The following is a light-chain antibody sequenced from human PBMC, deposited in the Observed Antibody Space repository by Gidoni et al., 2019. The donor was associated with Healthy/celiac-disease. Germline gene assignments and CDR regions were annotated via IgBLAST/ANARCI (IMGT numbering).Light chain of an antibody. J-gene: IGLJ3*02. Sequence: QSVLTQPPSVSGAPGQRVTISCTGSSSNIGAGYDVHWYQQLPGTAPKLLIYGNSNRPSGGPDRFSGSKSGTSASLAITGLQAEDEADYYCQSYDSSLSVNWVFGGGTKLTVL. CDR1: SSNIGAGYD. V-gene: IGLV1-40*01. CDR3: QSYDSSLSVNWV. CDR2: GNS.